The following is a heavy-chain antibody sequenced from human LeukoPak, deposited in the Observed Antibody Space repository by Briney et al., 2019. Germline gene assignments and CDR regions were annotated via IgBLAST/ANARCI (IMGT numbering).Heavy chain of an antibody. CDR2: ISGSGGST. V-gene: IGHV3-23*01. J-gene: IGHJ4*02. D-gene: IGHD6-19*01. CDR3: AKASGIAVAGNEIDY. CDR1: GFTFSDYY. Sequence: PGGSLRLSCAASGFTFSDYYMSWIRQAPGKGLEWVSAISGSGGSTYYADSVKGRFTISRDNSKNTLYLQMNSLRAEDTAVYYCAKASGIAVAGNEIDYRGQGTLVTVSS.